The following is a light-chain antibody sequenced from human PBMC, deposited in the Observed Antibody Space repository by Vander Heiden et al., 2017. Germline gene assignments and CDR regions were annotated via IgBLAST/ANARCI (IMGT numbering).Light chain of an antibody. V-gene: IGLV1-40*01. Sequence: QSVLTQPPSVSAAPAQRVTISCTGSTSTIGAGYDVHWYQQLPGTAPKLLIYDNINRPSGVPDRFSGSKSGTSASLAITGLQAEDEADYYCQSYDSSLGGHVVFGGGTKLTVL. J-gene: IGLJ2*01. CDR1: TSTIGAGYD. CDR2: DNI. CDR3: QSYDSSLGGHVV.